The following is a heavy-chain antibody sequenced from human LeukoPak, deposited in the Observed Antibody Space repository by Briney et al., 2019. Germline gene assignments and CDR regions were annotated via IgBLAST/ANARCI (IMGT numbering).Heavy chain of an antibody. CDR1: GDSISGYY. CDR2: IYYSGST. CDR3: ANLLRGYWYFDL. V-gene: IGHV4-59*01. D-gene: IGHD1-26*01. Sequence: SETLSLTCTVSGDSISGYYWNWIRQPPGKGLEWIGYIYYSGSTNYNPSLKSRVTMSGDTSKNQISLKMTYVTAADTAVYYCANLLRGYWYFDLWGRGTLVTVSS. J-gene: IGHJ2*01.